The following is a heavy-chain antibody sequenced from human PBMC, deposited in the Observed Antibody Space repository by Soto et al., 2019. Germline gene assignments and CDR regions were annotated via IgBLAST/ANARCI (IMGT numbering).Heavy chain of an antibody. Sequence: SVKVSSKASGGTFSSYTISWVRQAPGQGLEWMGRIIPILGIANYAQKFQGRVTITADKSTSTAYMELSSLRSEDTAVYYCARDKVGGSARLLYYFDYWGQETLVTVSS. CDR3: ARDKVGGSARLLYYFDY. D-gene: IGHD2-21*01. J-gene: IGHJ4*02. V-gene: IGHV1-69*04. CDR2: IIPILGIA. CDR1: GGTFSSYT.